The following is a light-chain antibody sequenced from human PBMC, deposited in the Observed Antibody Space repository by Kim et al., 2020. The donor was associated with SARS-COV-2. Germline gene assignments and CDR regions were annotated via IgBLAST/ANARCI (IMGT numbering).Light chain of an antibody. CDR3: QQRFNWPQT. CDR1: QSVRSF. Sequence: EVVLTQSPGTLSLSPGERATLSCRASQSVRSFLAWYQQRPGQAPRLLIYDASNRATGIPERFTGSGSGTDFTLTISSLEPGDSAVYFCQQRFNWPQTFGQGTKVDIK. V-gene: IGKV3-11*01. J-gene: IGKJ1*01. CDR2: DAS.